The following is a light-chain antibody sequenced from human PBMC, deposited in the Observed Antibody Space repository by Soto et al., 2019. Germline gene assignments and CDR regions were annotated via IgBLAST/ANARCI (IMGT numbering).Light chain of an antibody. CDR2: KAF. V-gene: IGKV1-5*03. CDR3: QQDKSYPIT. J-gene: IGKJ5*01. Sequence: DIQMTQSPSTLSASVGDRVTITCRASQSISSWLAWYQQKPGKAPKLLIYKAFSLESGVPSRCSGSGSGTEFTLSISSPQPDAVATYYCQQDKSYPITFGQGTRLEIK. CDR1: QSISSW.